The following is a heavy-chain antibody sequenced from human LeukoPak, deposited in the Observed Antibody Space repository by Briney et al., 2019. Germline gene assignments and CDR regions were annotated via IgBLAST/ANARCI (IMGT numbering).Heavy chain of an antibody. CDR3: ARVNDYGGNDDAFDI. V-gene: IGHV3-48*03. J-gene: IGHJ3*02. CDR2: IRSTGSII. Sequence: GGSLRLSCVASGFNFSSYEMNWVRQAPGKGLEWVSYIRSTGSIIFYADSVKGRFTISRDNAKNSLYLQMNSLRAEDTALYYCARVNDYGGNDDAFDIWGQGTMVTVSS. CDR1: GFNFSSYE. D-gene: IGHD4-23*01.